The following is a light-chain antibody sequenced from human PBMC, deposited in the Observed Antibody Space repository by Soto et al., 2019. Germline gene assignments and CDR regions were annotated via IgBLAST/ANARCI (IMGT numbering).Light chain of an antibody. J-gene: IGKJ1*01. CDR2: GAS. CDR1: QSVRSSY. V-gene: IGKV3-20*01. CDR3: QKYGSSPPT. Sequence: VMTQSPATLSLSPGESATLSCRASQSVRSSYLAWYQQKPGQAPRLLIYGASSRATGIPDRLSGSGSGTDLTLTISRLEPEDFAVYYCQKYGSSPPTFGQGTKVDIK.